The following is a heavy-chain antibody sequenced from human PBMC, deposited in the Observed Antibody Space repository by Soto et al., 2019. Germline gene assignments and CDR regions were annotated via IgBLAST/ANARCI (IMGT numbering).Heavy chain of an antibody. CDR3: AGDYGGKSWDNWFDP. CDR2: IIPIFGTA. D-gene: IGHD4-17*01. Sequence: ASVKVSCKASGGTFSSYAISWVRQAPGQGLEWMGGIIPIFGTANYAQKFQGRVTITADKSTSTAYMELSSLRSEDTAVYYCAGDYGGKSWDNWFDPWGQGTLVTVSS. V-gene: IGHV1-69*06. J-gene: IGHJ5*02. CDR1: GGTFSSYA.